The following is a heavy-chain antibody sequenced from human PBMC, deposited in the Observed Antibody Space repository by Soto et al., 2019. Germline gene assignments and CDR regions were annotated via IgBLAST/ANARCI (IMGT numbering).Heavy chain of an antibody. Sequence: ASVKVSCKASGYTFTSYDINWVRQATGQGLEWMGWMNPNSGNTGYAQKFQGRVTMTRNTSISTAYMELSSLRSEDTAVYYCARSRYCSGGSCYPGASYYYYYMAVWGKGTSVTVSS. CDR2: MNPNSGNT. V-gene: IGHV1-8*01. CDR1: GYTFTSYD. J-gene: IGHJ6*03. D-gene: IGHD2-15*01. CDR3: ARSRYCSGGSCYPGASYYYYYMAV.